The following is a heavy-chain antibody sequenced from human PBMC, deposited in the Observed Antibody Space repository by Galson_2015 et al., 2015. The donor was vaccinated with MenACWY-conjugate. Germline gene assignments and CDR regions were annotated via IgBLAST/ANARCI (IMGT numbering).Heavy chain of an antibody. Sequence: SVKVSCKASGYTFTNYDITWVRQAPRQGLEWMGWISHYNGNTRFGEKVQGRVSMTTDTSTNTAYMELRSLRSDDTAVYYCARVSLRDSGSNPNWLDPWGQGTLVTVSS. D-gene: IGHD3-10*01. J-gene: IGHJ5*02. CDR1: GYTFTNYD. CDR2: ISHYNGNT. CDR3: ARVSLRDSGSNPNWLDP. V-gene: IGHV1-18*04.